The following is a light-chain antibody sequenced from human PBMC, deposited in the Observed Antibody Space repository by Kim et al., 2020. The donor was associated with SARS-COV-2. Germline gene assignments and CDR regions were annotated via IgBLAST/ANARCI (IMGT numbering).Light chain of an antibody. V-gene: IGKV1-33*01. Sequence: SASVGDRVTITCQASLDISNYLNWYQQKSGRAPKLLIYDASHLETGVPARFSGSRSGTYFTFTITSLQAEDFATYYCQQYDVLPITFGQGTKLEI. J-gene: IGKJ2*01. CDR2: DAS. CDR3: QQYDVLPIT. CDR1: LDISNY.